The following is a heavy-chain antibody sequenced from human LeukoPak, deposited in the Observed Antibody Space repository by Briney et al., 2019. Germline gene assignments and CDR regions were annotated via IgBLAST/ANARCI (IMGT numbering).Heavy chain of an antibody. J-gene: IGHJ4*02. CDR3: AREVVRGVIDY. D-gene: IGHD3-10*01. CDR1: GFTFSTYA. Sequence: GGSLRLSCAASGFTFSTYAMSWVRQAPGKGLEWVSSISGGGGSTYYADSVKGRFTISRDNSRHTLFLQINSLSAEDTAIYYCAREVVRGVIDYWGQGTLVTVSS. V-gene: IGHV3-23*01. CDR2: ISGGGGST.